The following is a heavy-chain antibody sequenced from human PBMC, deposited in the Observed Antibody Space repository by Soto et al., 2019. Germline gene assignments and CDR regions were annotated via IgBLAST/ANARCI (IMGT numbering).Heavy chain of an antibody. CDR3: ARGRYSSSTECYYYHGMDV. Sequence: GSGPPLVNPTQPLTLTCTFSGFSLSTSGMCVSWIRQPPGKALEWLALIDWDDDKYYSTSLKTRLTISKDTSKNQVVLTMTNMDPVDTVTYYCARGRYSSSTECYYYHGMDVWGQGTTVTVSS. CDR1: GFSLSTSGMC. CDR2: IDWDDDK. J-gene: IGHJ6*02. V-gene: IGHV2-70*13. D-gene: IGHD6-6*01.